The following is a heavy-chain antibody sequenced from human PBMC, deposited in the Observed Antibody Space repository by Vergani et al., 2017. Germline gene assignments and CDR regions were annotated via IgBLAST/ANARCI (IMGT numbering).Heavy chain of an antibody. CDR2: ISISGTT. D-gene: IGHD3-22*01. J-gene: IGHJ5*02. Sequence: QVRLQESGPGLVKPSETLSLTCTVSGVSVSSDFYYWSWLRQPAGKGLEWIGRISISGTTSYNPSLQSRVTMSIDTSKNQFSLQLSSVTAADTAVYHCARLGRNYFDGDSYYRGPFDPWGQGTLVTVSS. CDR3: ARLGRNYFDGDSYYRGPFDP. V-gene: IGHV4-61*02. CDR1: GVSVSSDFYY.